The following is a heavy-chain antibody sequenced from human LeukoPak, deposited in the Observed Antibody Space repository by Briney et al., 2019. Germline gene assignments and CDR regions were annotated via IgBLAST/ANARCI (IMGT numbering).Heavy chain of an antibody. D-gene: IGHD3-10*01. CDR3: ARDSSMLRGPLVIYYFDF. Sequence: GGSLRLSCAASDFSFITYAMSWVRQAPGKGLEWVSTISGGGDATYYADSVKGRFTISRDNSKNTLYLQTNSLRVEDTAVYYCARDSSMLRGPLVIYYFDFWGQGTLVTVSS. CDR1: DFSFITYA. CDR2: ISGGGDAT. J-gene: IGHJ4*02. V-gene: IGHV3-23*01.